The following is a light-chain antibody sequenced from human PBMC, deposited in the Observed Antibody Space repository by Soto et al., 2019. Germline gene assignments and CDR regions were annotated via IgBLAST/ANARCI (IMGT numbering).Light chain of an antibody. CDR2: AAS. V-gene: IGKV1-39*01. Sequence: DIQMTQSPSSLSASVGDRVIITCRASQRINSYLSWYQQKPGRAPKLLIYAASSLPSGVPSRFSGSGSGTDFTLTTSSLQREDFATYYCQQSYSPTLTFGGGTKVDIX. CDR1: QRINSY. CDR3: QQSYSPTLT. J-gene: IGKJ4*01.